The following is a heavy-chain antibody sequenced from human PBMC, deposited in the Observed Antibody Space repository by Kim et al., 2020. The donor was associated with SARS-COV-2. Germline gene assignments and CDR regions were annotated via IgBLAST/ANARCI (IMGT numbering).Heavy chain of an antibody. Sequence: GGSLRLSCAASGFTFSSYGMHWFRQAPGKGLEWVAVISYDGSNKYYADSVKGRFTISRDNSKNTLYLQMNSLRAEDTAVYYCAKDRLNYLLTDLDYWGQGTLVTVSS. CDR1: GFTFSSYG. V-gene: IGHV3-30*18. J-gene: IGHJ4*02. CDR2: ISYDGSNK. D-gene: IGHD3-10*01. CDR3: AKDRLNYLLTDLDY.